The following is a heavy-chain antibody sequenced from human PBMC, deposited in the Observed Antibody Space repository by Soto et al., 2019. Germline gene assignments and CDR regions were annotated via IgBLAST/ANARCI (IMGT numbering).Heavy chain of an antibody. D-gene: IGHD6-6*01. Sequence: GESLKISCKGSGYSFTSYWIGWVRQMPGKGLEWMGIIYPGDSDTRYSPSFQGQVTISADKSISTAYLQWSSLKASDTAMYYCARSRQLGGDYYYYSGMDVWGQGTTVIVAS. CDR3: ARSRQLGGDYYYYSGMDV. V-gene: IGHV5-51*01. CDR1: GYSFTSYW. J-gene: IGHJ6*02. CDR2: IYPGDSDT.